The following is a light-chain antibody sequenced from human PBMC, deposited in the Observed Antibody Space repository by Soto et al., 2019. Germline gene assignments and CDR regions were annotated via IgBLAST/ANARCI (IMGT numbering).Light chain of an antibody. CDR3: QQYAVAPPT. V-gene: IGKV3-20*01. CDR2: GAS. J-gene: IGKJ1*01. Sequence: EIVLTQSPGTLSLSPGERATLSCRASQSVSARYVAWYQRKPGQAPRLLIHGASNRATDIPVRFSASGSGTDFTLTITRLEPEDFAVYICQQYAVAPPTFGVGTKVEFK. CDR1: QSVSARY.